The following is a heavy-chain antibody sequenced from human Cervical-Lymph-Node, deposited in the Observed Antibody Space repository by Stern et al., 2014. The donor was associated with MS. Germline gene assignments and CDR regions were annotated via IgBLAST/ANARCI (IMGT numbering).Heavy chain of an antibody. CDR2: INPNSGGT. D-gene: IGHD1-26*01. CDR1: GYTFTGFY. J-gene: IGHJ6*02. V-gene: IGHV1-2*06. Sequence: MQLVESGAEVKKPGASVKVSCKASGYTFTGFYMNWVRQAPGHGPEWMGRINPNSGGTNYAQKFQGRVTMTRDTSISTAYMEVSRLRSDDTAVYYCARRVGSCGMDVWGQGTTVTVSS. CDR3: ARRVGSCGMDV.